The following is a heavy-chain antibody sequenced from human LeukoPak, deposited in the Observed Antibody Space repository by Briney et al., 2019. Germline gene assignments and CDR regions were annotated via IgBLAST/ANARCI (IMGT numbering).Heavy chain of an antibody. CDR1: GGSISSYY. Sequence: SETLSLTCTVSGGSISSYYWTWIRQPPGKGLEWVGQIYYSGITNYNPSLKSRVTISIDTSKNLFSLKLSSVTAADTAVYYCARPAPYGYSYLYWGQGTLVTVSS. CDR3: ARPAPYGYSYLY. D-gene: IGHD5-18*01. CDR2: IYYSGIT. J-gene: IGHJ4*02. V-gene: IGHV4-59*12.